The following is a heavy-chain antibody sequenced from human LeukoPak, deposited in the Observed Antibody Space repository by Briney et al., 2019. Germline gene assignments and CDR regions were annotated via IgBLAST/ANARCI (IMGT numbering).Heavy chain of an antibody. CDR1: GFTFSVYY. CDR3: AREVVVVPDYYYYGLDV. Sequence: GGSLRLSCVASGFTFSVYYMTWIRQAPGKGLEYVSHISRSGSSLYYGDSVTGRFTISRDNAKNSLYLQMNSLRVEDTAVYYCAREVVVVPDYYYYGLDVWGQGTTVTVSS. V-gene: IGHV3-11*01. CDR2: ISRSGSSL. J-gene: IGHJ6*02. D-gene: IGHD2-2*01.